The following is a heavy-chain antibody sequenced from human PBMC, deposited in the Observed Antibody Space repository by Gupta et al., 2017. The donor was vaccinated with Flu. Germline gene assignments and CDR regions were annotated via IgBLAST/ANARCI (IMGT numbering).Heavy chain of an antibody. CDR1: GFTFSSYS. J-gene: IGHJ5*02. CDR2: ISSSSSTI. D-gene: IGHD2-2*01. CDR3: ARRKKYCSSTSCYLPFDP. Sequence: EVQLVESGGGLVQPGGSLRLSCAASGFTFSSYSMNWVRQAPGKGLEWVSYISSSSSTIYYADSVKGRFTISRDNAKNSLYLQMNSLRDEDTAVYYCARRKKYCSSTSCYLPFDPWGQGTLVTVSS. V-gene: IGHV3-48*02.